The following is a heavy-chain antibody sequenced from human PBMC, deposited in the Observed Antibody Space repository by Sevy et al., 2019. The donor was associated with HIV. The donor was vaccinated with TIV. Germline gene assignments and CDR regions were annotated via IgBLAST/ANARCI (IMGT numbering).Heavy chain of an antibody. Sequence: ASVKVSCKASGYTFTGYYLHWVRQAPGQGLEWMGWINPKSGGTNYAPKFQARVTMTRDTSISTASMELSRLRSDDTAVYYCTRSAAEAKNFYCGGDCYSDYWGQGTLVTVSS. V-gene: IGHV1-2*02. J-gene: IGHJ4*02. CDR1: GYTFTGYY. CDR2: INPKSGGT. CDR3: TRSAAEAKNFYCGGDCYSDY. D-gene: IGHD2-21*02.